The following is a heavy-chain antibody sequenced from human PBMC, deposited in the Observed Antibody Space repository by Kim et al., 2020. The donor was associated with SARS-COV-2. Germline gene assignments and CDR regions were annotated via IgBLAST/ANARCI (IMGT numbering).Heavy chain of an antibody. CDR2: ISNRGSTI. V-gene: IGHV3-11*01. CDR3: AREGQYYDSSGYYSMGAVYYFDGMDV. Sequence: GGSLRLSCAASGFTFSDYYMSWIRQAPGKGLEWISYISNRGSTIYYADSVKGRFTISRDNAKNSLNLQMNSLRAEDTAVYYCAREGQYYDSSGYYSMGAVYYFDGMDVWGQGTTVTVSS. D-gene: IGHD3-22*01. CDR1: GFTFSDYY. J-gene: IGHJ6*02.